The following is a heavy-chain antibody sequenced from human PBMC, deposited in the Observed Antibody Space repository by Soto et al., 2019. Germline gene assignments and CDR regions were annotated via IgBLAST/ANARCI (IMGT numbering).Heavy chain of an antibody. CDR3: ARGKYSSRFDP. CDR1: GGSISRYY. V-gene: IGHV4-59*01. CDR2: IYYSGST. D-gene: IGHD6-13*01. Sequence: PSETLSLTCTVSGGSISRYYWSWIRQPPGKGLEWIGYIYYSGSTNYNPSLKSRVTISVDTSKNQFSLKLSSVTAADTAVYYCARGKYSSRFDPWGQGTLVTVSS. J-gene: IGHJ5*02.